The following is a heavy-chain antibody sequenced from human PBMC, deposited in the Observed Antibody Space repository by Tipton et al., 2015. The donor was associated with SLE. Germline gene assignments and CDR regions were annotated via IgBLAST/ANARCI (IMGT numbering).Heavy chain of an antibody. V-gene: IGHV3-7*03. D-gene: IGHD3-3*01. CDR2: IKQDGSEK. CDR1: GFTFNGYW. Sequence: SLRLSCTASGFTFNGYWMNWVRQAPGKGLEWVANIKQDGSEKYYVDSVKGRFTISRDNAKNSLYLQMNSLRAEDTATYYCAKDRGDYDFWSGYRHYFDYWGQGTLVTVSS. J-gene: IGHJ4*02. CDR3: AKDRGDYDFWSGYRHYFDY.